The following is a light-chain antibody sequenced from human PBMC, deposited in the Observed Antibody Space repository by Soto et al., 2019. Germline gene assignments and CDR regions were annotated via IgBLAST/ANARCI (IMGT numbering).Light chain of an antibody. J-gene: IGKJ1*01. CDR3: QQRSNWPPT. CDR2: DAS. CDR1: QSVSSY. Sequence: IVLTQSPATLSLSPGESATLSCRASQSVSSYFAWYQQKPGQAPRLLIYDASNRATGIPARFSGSGSGTDFTLTISSLEPEDFAVYYCQQRSNWPPTFGQGTKVDIK. V-gene: IGKV3-11*01.